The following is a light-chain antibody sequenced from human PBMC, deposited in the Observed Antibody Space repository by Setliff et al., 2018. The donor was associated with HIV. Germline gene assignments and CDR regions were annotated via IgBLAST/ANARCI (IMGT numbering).Light chain of an antibody. CDR3: CSSAGTYTSFFV. Sequence: QSVLTQPRSVSGSPGQSVTIACTGTSSDAGDYNFVSWYQLHPGKAPKLIIYDVTKRPSGVPDRFSGSKSANAAPLTISGLQAEDEADYYCCSSAGTYTSFFVFGTGTKVTV. J-gene: IGLJ1*01. V-gene: IGLV2-11*01. CDR2: DVT. CDR1: SSDAGDYNF.